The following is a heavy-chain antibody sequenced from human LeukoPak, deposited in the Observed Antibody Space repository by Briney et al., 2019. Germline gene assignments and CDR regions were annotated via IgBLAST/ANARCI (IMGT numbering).Heavy chain of an antibody. CDR1: GASIRSYY. CDR2: IVPSGST. CDR3: AKEGAAPGPDFDY. D-gene: IGHD6-13*01. Sequence: SGTLSPTCTVSGASIRSYYWSWIRQPAGKGLEWIGRIVPSGSTNYNPSLKSRVTMSVDTSKNQFSLKLSSVTAADAAVYYCAKEGAAPGPDFDYWGQGTLVIVSP. V-gene: IGHV4-4*07. J-gene: IGHJ4*02.